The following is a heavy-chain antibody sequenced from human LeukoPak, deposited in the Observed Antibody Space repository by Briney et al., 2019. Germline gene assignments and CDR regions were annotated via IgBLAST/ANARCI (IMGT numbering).Heavy chain of an antibody. V-gene: IGHV3-30*03. Sequence: GGSLRHSCAASGFSFSSSGMLWVRQAPGKGLEWVAIISYDGSNKYYADSVKGRFTISRDNSKNALYLQVNSLRGEDTAVYYCATDWSSYSGYGKQSDYWGQGTLVTVSS. D-gene: IGHD5-12*01. CDR3: ATDWSSYSGYGKQSDY. CDR2: ISYDGSNK. J-gene: IGHJ4*02. CDR1: GFSFSSSG.